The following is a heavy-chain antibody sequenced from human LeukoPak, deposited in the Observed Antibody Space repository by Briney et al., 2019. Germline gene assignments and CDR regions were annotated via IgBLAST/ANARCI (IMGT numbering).Heavy chain of an antibody. CDR3: ARENDDYGDFSDY. D-gene: IGHD4-17*01. CDR1: GFIFSDYT. V-gene: IGHV3-21*01. J-gene: IGHJ4*02. Sequence: GGSLRLSCEASGFIFSDYTMHWVRQAPGKGLEWVSSIRSASSYILYADSVKGRFTISRDNAKNSLYLQMNSLRAEDTAVYYCARENDDYGDFSDYWGQGTLVTVSS. CDR2: IRSASSYI.